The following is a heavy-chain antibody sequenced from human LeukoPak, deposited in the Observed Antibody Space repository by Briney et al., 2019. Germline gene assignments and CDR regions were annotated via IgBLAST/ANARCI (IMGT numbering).Heavy chain of an antibody. V-gene: IGHV3-7*01. D-gene: IGHD3-3*01. J-gene: IGHJ6*03. Sequence: PGGSLRLSCAASGFTFSSYAMSWVRQAPGKGLEWVANIKQDGSEKYYVDSVKGRFTISRDNAKNSLYLQMNSLRAEDTAVYYCARAWTQTTIFGVVIARWDYYYYMDVWGKGTTVTVSS. CDR2: IKQDGSEK. CDR1: GFTFSSYA. CDR3: ARAWTQTTIFGVVIARWDYYYYMDV.